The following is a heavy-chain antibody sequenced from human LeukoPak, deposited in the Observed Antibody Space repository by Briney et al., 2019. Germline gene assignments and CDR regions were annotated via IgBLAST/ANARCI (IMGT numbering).Heavy chain of an antibody. D-gene: IGHD4-17*01. Sequence: PSETLSLTCTVSDYSISSGYYWGWIRPPPGKGLEWIGSIYHSGSTYYNPSLKSRVTISVDTSKNQFSLKLNSVTAADTAVYYCARDNHGDGNFDYWGQGISVTVSS. J-gene: IGHJ4*02. CDR1: DYSISSGYY. CDR2: IYHSGST. CDR3: ARDNHGDGNFDY. V-gene: IGHV4-38-2*02.